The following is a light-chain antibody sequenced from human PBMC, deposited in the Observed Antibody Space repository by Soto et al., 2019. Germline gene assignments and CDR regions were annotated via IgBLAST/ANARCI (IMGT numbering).Light chain of an antibody. CDR3: CSYATNNTWV. J-gene: IGLJ3*02. Sequence: QSVLTQPASVSGSPGQSITISCTGTNSDVGAYNYVSWYQQHPGKAPKLIIYEVNDRPSGVSTRFSASKSGNTASLTISGLQPDDEADYYCCSYATNNTWVFGGGTKLTVL. CDR1: NSDVGAYNY. V-gene: IGLV2-14*01. CDR2: EVN.